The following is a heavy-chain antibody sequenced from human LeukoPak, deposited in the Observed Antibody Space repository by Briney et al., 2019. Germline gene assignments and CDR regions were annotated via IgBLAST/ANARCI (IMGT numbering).Heavy chain of an antibody. J-gene: IGHJ6*02. CDR1: GFTFSSYS. Sequence: GGSLRLSCAASGFTFSSYSMNWVRQAPGKGLEWVSSISSSSSCIYYADSVKGRFTISRDNAKNSLYLQMNSLRAEDTAVYYCARDQHIAAAGTGYYCYGMDVWGQGTTVTVSS. CDR2: ISSSSSCI. CDR3: ARDQHIAAAGTGYYCYGMDV. V-gene: IGHV3-21*01. D-gene: IGHD6-13*01.